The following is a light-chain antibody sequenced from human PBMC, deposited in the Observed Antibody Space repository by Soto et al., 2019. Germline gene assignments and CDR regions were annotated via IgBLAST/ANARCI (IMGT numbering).Light chain of an antibody. CDR3: AEWDDSLSVYV. J-gene: IGLJ1*01. V-gene: IGLV1-47*01. CDR2: RNN. Sequence: QCLLAQAPSASGTPGQRFTLSCSGGISNIGRSYVYWYQQLPGTAPDLLIYRNNQRPSGVPDRFSCSKSGTSASLAISGLRSEDEADYYCAEWDDSLSVYVFGTGTKVTVL. CDR1: ISNIGRSY.